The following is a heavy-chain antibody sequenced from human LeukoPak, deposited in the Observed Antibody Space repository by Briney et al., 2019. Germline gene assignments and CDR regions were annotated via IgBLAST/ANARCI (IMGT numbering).Heavy chain of an antibody. J-gene: IGHJ4*02. CDR3: AKAFTFGGVIAPFDY. CDR1: GFTFDDYA. CDR2: ISWNSGSI. D-gene: IGHD3-16*02. Sequence: GGSLRLSCATSGFTFDDYAMHWVGQAPGKGLEWVSGISWNSGSIGYADSVKGRFTISRDNAKNSLYLQMNSLRAEDTALYYCAKAFTFGGVIAPFDYWGQGTLVTVSS. V-gene: IGHV3-9*01.